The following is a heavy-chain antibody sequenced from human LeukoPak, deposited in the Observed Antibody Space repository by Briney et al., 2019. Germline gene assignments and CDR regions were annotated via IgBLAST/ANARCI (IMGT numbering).Heavy chain of an antibody. Sequence: GGSLRLSCAASGFTFSSYAMHWVRQAPGKGLEWVAVISYDGSNKYYADSVKGRFTISRDNSKNTLYLQMNSLRAEDTAVYYCARVMFKQAYPGSYPDYWGQGTLVTVSS. D-gene: IGHD3-10*01. CDR2: ISYDGSNK. CDR1: GFTFSSYA. V-gene: IGHV3-30-3*01. CDR3: ARVMFKQAYPGSYPDY. J-gene: IGHJ4*02.